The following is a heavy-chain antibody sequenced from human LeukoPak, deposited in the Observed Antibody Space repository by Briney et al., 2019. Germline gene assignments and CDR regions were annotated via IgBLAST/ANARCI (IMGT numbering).Heavy chain of an antibody. V-gene: IGHV3-11*04. Sequence: GGPLRLSCAASGFTFSDYYMSWIRQAPGKGLEWVSYISSSGSTIYYADSVKGRFTISRDNAKNSLYLQMNSLRAEDTAVYYCARDYYDSSGYYYFDYWGQGTLVTVSS. CDR1: GFTFSDYY. CDR3: ARDYYDSSGYYYFDY. J-gene: IGHJ4*02. CDR2: ISSSGSTI. D-gene: IGHD3-22*01.